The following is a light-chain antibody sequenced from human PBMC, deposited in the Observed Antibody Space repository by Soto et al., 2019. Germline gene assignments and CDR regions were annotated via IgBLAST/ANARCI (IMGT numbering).Light chain of an antibody. CDR1: QSISSW. CDR2: QAS. Sequence: DIQMTQSPSTLSASVGDRVTITCRTSQSISSWLAWYQQKPGKAPKLLIHQASSLASGVPSRFSGGGSGTEFTLTISSLQPDDFATYYCQHYNSYSEAFGQGNKVDIK. V-gene: IGKV1-5*03. J-gene: IGKJ1*01. CDR3: QHYNSYSEA.